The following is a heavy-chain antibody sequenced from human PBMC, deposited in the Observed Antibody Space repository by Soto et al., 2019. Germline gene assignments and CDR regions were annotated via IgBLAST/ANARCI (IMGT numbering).Heavy chain of an antibody. Sequence: ASVKVSCKASGGTFSSYAISWVRQAPGQGLEWMGGIIPIFGTANYAQKFQGRVTITADESTSTAYMELSSLRSEDTAVYYCARAPELRYSAAFDIWGQGTMVTVSS. V-gene: IGHV1-69*13. CDR2: IIPIFGTA. CDR1: GGTFSSYA. D-gene: IGHD1-7*01. CDR3: ARAPELRYSAAFDI. J-gene: IGHJ3*02.